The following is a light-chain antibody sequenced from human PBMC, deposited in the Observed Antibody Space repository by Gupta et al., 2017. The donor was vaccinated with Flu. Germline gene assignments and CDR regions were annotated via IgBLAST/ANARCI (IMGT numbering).Light chain of an antibody. CDR2: GNT. CDR1: SSNIGAGFD. J-gene: IGLJ1*01. V-gene: IGLV1-40*01. Sequence: QSVLTQPPSVSGAPGQRVTISCTGSSSNIGAGFDVHWYQQLPGTVPKLLIYGNTNRPSGVPDRISGSKSGTSASLAITGLQAEDEADYYCQYYDSSLSGYVFGTGTKVIVL. CDR3: QYYDSSLSGYV.